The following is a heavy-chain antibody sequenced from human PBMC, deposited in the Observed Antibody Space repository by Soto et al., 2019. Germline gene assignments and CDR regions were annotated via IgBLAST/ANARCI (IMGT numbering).Heavy chain of an antibody. Sequence: QVQLQESGPGLVKPSETLSLTCTVSGGSVSSGSYYWSWIRQPPGKGLEWIGYIYYSGSTNYNPSLESRVTTSVYTSNSQFALKLSAVTAADTAVYYCARSPLTCGGTTPFDYWGQGTLVTVSS. CDR3: ARSPLTCGGTTPFDY. V-gene: IGHV4-61*01. CDR1: GGSVSSGSYY. D-gene: IGHD2-15*01. CDR2: IYYSGST. J-gene: IGHJ4*02.